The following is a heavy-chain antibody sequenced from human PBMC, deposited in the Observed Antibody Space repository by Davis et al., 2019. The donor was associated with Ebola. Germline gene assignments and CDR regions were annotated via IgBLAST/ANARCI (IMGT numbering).Heavy chain of an antibody. Sequence: PGGSLRLSCAASGFTFSSYEMNWVRQAPGKGLEWVSYISSSGSTIYYADSVKGRFTISRDNAKNSLYLQMNSLRAEDTAVYYCARDRTVGAIFTYYYGMDVWGQGTTVTVSS. J-gene: IGHJ6*02. D-gene: IGHD1-26*01. CDR3: ARDRTVGAIFTYYYGMDV. CDR1: GFTFSSYE. CDR2: ISSSGSTI. V-gene: IGHV3-48*03.